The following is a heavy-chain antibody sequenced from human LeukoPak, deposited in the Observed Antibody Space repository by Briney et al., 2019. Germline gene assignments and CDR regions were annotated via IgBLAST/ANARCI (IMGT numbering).Heavy chain of an antibody. V-gene: IGHV3-23*01. CDR1: GFTFSSYA. CDR2: ISGSGGST. J-gene: IGHJ4*02. CDR3: ARESYDILTGYYNVDY. Sequence: PGGSLRLSCAASGFTFSSYAMSWVRQAPGKGLEWVSAISGSGGSTYYADSVKGRFTISRDNAKNSLYLQMSSLRAEDTALYYCARESYDILTGYYNVDYWGQGTLVTVSS. D-gene: IGHD3-9*01.